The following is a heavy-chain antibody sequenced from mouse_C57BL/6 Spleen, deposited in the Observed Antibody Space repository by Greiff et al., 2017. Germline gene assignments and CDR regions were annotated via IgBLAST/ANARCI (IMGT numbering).Heavy chain of an antibody. D-gene: IGHD2-4*01. CDR3: ARGYDYDVCYAMDY. CDR2: INPNYGTT. V-gene: IGHV1-39*01. Sequence: EVLLQQSGPELVKPGASVKISCKASGYSFTDYNMNWVKQSNGKSLEWIGVINPNYGTTSYNQKFKGKATLTVDQSSSTAYMQLNSLTSEDSAVYYCARGYDYDVCYAMDYWGQGTSVTVSA. J-gene: IGHJ4*01. CDR1: GYSFTDYN.